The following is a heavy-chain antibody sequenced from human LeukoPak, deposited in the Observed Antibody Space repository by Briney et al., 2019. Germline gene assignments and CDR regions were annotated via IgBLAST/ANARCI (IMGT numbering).Heavy chain of an antibody. J-gene: IGHJ3*02. CDR2: INPNSGGT. CDR3: ARHCSSTSCYDAFDI. V-gene: IGHV1-2*02. Sequence: GASVKVSCKASGYTFTGYYMHWVRQAPGQGLEWMGWINPNSGGTNYAQKFQGRVTMTRDTSISTAYMELSRLRSDDTAVYYCARHCSSTSCYDAFDIWGQGTMVTVSS. D-gene: IGHD2-2*01. CDR1: GYTFTGYY.